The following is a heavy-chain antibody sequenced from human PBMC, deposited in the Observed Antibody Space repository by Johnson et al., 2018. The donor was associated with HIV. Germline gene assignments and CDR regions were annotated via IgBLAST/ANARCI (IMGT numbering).Heavy chain of an antibody. J-gene: IGHJ3*02. Sequence: QVQLVESGGGLIQPGGSLRLSCAASGFTVSSNYMSWVRQAPGKGLEWVSYISSSGSTIYYADSVKGRFTISRDNAKNSLYLQMNSLRAEDTAVYYCTTDVPAAAPWDDAFDIWGQGTMVTVSS. CDR2: ISSSGSTI. V-gene: IGHV3-11*04. D-gene: IGHD2-2*01. CDR1: GFTVSSNY. CDR3: TTDVPAAAPWDDAFDI.